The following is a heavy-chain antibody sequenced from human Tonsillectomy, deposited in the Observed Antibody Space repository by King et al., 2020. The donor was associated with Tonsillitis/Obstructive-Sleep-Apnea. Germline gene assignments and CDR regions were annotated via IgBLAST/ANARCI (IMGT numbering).Heavy chain of an antibody. V-gene: IGHV3-30*18. CDR2: IXYDGSSQ. CDR1: GFTFSSYG. CDR3: AKKGGSHYDSSGYPDF. D-gene: IGHD3-22*01. Sequence: VQLVESGGGVVQPGRSLRLSCAASGFTFSSYGMHWVRXAPGKGLEWVXXIXYDGSSQYYADSVKGRFTISRDNSKNTLYLQMNSLRVEDTAVYLWAKKGGSHYDSSGYPDFWGQGTLVTVSS. J-gene: IGHJ4*01.